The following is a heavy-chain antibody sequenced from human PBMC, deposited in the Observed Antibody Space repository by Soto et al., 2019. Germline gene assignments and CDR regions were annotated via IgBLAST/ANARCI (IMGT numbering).Heavy chain of an antibody. CDR1: GYSFTSYW. CDR3: ARHRKYSGSYYDAFDI. D-gene: IGHD1-26*01. J-gene: IGHJ3*02. Sequence: GESLKISCKSSGYSFTSYWIGWVRQMPGKGLEWMGIIYPGDSDTRYSPSFQGQVTISADKSISTAYLQWSSLKASDTAIYYCARHRKYSGSYYDAFDIWGQGTMVTVSS. V-gene: IGHV5-51*01. CDR2: IYPGDSDT.